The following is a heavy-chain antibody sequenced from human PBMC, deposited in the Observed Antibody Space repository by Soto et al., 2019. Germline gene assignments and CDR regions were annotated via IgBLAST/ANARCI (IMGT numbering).Heavy chain of an antibody. V-gene: IGHV4-39*01. CDR2: IYYSGST. D-gene: IGHD6-6*01. J-gene: IGHJ6*03. CDR1: GGSISSRSYY. CDR3: ARQTRPGIIAALGEHYYYYMEV. Sequence: SETMSLPCTVSGGSISSRSYYWGWISQPPGKGLEWIGSIYYSGSTYYNPSLKRRVTISVDTSKNQFSLKLSSVTAADTAVYYCARQTRPGIIAALGEHYYYYMEVWGKGTTVTVSS.